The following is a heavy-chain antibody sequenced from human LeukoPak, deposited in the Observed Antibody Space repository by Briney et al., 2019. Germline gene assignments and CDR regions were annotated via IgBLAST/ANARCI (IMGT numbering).Heavy chain of an antibody. D-gene: IGHD1-1*01. Sequence: GGALRLSCAASGFSVRSNYISWVRQAPGKGLERVSMIYSDGSIFHADSVKGRFTMSRDNSRNTLDLQMNSLRVEDTAVYFCARDRRRLRGMNGDGDAFDIWGQGTMVTVSS. J-gene: IGHJ3*02. CDR1: GFSVRSNY. CDR3: ARDRRRLRGMNGDGDAFDI. V-gene: IGHV3-53*01. CDR2: IYSDGSI.